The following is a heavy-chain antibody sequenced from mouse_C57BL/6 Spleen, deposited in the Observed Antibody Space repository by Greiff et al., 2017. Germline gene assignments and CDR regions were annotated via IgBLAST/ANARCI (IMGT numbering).Heavy chain of an antibody. CDR1: GYAFSSSW. Sequence: QVQLQQSGPELVKPGASVKISCKASGYAFSSSWMNWVKQRPGKGLEWIGRIYPGDGDTNYNGKFKGKATLTADKSSSTAYMQLSSLTSEDSAVYFCARCGDYYGSSLWYFDVWGTGTTVTVSS. J-gene: IGHJ1*03. D-gene: IGHD1-1*01. CDR3: ARCGDYYGSSLWYFDV. V-gene: IGHV1-82*01. CDR2: IYPGDGDT.